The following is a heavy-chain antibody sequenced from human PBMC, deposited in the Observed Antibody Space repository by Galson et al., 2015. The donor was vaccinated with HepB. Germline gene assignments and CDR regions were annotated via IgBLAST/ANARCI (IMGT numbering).Heavy chain of an antibody. V-gene: IGHV3-21*01. J-gene: IGHJ4*02. CDR2: ISSSSSYI. D-gene: IGHD6-19*01. Sequence: SLRLSCAASGFTFSSYSMNWVRQAPGKGLEWVSSISSSSSYIYYADSVKGRFTISRDNAKNSLYLQMNSLRAEDTAVYYCARDLEAVAGGGWGQGTLVTVSS. CDR1: GFTFSSYS. CDR3: ARDLEAVAGGG.